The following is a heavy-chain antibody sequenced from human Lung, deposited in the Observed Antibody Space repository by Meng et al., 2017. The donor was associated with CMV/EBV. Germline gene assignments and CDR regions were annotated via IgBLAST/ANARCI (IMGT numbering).Heavy chain of an antibody. CDR1: GFFLSTSEVG. CDR3: ALFTRSWFDP. CDR2: SYWDDDK. D-gene: IGHD2-2*01. Sequence: QVTFQCSCPTLVRTTQTLTLTCTFSGFFLSTSEVGVGWIPQPPGKALEWLAVSYWDDDKRYSPSLKSRLTITKDTFKNQVVLTLTNMDPVDTATYYCALFTRSWFDPWGQGTLVTVSS. J-gene: IGHJ5*02. V-gene: IGHV2-5*02.